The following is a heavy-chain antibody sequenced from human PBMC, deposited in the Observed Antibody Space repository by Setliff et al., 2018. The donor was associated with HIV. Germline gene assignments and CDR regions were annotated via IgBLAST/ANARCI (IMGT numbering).Heavy chain of an antibody. Sequence: GGSLRLSCAASEFTFSGHWMSWVRQAPGKGLEWVANIKQDGSEKNYVDSVKGRFTISRDNAKNSLYLQMSSLRAEDTAVYYCARGYDILTGTYWGQGTLVTVSS. CDR2: IKQDGSEK. V-gene: IGHV3-7*01. CDR1: EFTFSGHW. J-gene: IGHJ4*02. D-gene: IGHD3-9*01. CDR3: ARGYDILTGTY.